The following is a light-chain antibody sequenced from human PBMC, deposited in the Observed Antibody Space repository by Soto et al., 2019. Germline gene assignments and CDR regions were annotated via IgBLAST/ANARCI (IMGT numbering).Light chain of an antibody. J-gene: IGKJ1*01. CDR2: AAS. V-gene: IGKV1-39*01. Sequence: IQITQSPSSLSAFVGARVTITCRASQGISTYLNWYQQKPGKAPKLMIYAASSLQSGVPSRFSGSQSETDCTLTISSLQPEDFSKYSCQQSYSTPWTFGQGTKVDIK. CDR3: QQSYSTPWT. CDR1: QGISTY.